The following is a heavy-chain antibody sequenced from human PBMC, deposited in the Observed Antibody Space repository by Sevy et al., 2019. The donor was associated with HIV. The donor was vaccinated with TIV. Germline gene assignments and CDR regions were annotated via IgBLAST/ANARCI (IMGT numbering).Heavy chain of an antibody. J-gene: IGHJ5*02. CDR1: GFVFEDFA. CDR3: VRDMSPTLGTGQNWFDL. CDR2: ITGNGQKK. V-gene: IGHV3-9*01. Sequence: GGSLRLSCVGSGFVFEDFAVHWVRRSPGKGLEWVSGITGNGQKKFYEGSVKGRFSISRDNARKSLYLQMKNMNFDDTAFYYCVRDMSPTLGTGQNWFDLWGQGPLVTVSS.